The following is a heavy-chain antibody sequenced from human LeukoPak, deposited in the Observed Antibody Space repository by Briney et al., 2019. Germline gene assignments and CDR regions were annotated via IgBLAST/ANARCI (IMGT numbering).Heavy chain of an antibody. CDR3: GSSFLCPPNFDY. D-gene: IGHD2/OR15-2a*01. CDR2: ISSSSSYI. Sequence: PGRSLRLSCAASGFTFDDYAMNWVRQAPGKGLEWVSSISSSSSYIYYADSVKGRFTISRDNAKNSLYLQMNSLRAEDTAVYYWGSSFLCPPNFDYGGEGTLVTVS. CDR1: GFTFDDYA. J-gene: IGHJ4*02. V-gene: IGHV3-21*01.